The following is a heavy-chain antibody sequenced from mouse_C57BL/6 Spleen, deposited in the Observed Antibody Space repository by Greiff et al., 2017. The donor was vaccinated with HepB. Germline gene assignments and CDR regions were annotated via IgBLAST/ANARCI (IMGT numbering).Heavy chain of an antibody. J-gene: IGHJ4*01. V-gene: IGHV7-1*01. D-gene: IGHD2-3*01. CDR1: GFTFSDFY. Sequence: EVKLMESGGGLVQSGRSLRLSCATSGFTFSDFYMEWVRQAPGKGLEWIAASRNKANDYTTEYSASVKGRFIVSRDTSQSILYLQMNALRAEDTAIYYCARDGDGYYGAMDYWGQGTSVTVSS. CDR2: SRNKANDYTT. CDR3: ARDGDGYYGAMDY.